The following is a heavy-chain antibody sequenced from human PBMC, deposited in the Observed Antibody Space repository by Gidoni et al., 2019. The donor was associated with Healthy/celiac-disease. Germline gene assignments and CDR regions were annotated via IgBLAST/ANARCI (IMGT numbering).Heavy chain of an antibody. D-gene: IGHD6-13*01. CDR2: ISGSGGST. J-gene: IGHJ4*02. CDR1: GFPFSGYA. Sequence: EVQLLESGEGWVQPGGSRRLSCAASGFPFSGYAMSWVRQAPGKGLEWVSAISGSGGSTYYADSVKGRFTISRDNSKNTLYLQMNSLRAEDTAVYYCAKVAAAGPHVQAIDYWGQGTLVTVSS. CDR3: AKVAAAGPHVQAIDY. V-gene: IGHV3-23*01.